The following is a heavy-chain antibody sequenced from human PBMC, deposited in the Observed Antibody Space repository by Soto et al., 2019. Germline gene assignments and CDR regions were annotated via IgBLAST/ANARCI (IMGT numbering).Heavy chain of an antibody. Sequence: QVQLQESGPGLVKPSGTLSLTCAVSGGSISSSNWWSWVRQPPGKGLEWIGEIYHSGSTNYNPSLRGRLTTSVDTSKHPFHLRLSSVPAADTAGYYCARVSGSYSYGMDVWGQGITVAVSS. D-gene: IGHD1-26*01. CDR2: IYHSGST. CDR1: GGSISSSNW. CDR3: ARVSGSYSYGMDV. J-gene: IGHJ6*02. V-gene: IGHV4-4*02.